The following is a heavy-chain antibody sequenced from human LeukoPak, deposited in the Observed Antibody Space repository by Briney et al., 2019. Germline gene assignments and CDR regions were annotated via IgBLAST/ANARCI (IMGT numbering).Heavy chain of an antibody. J-gene: IGHJ4*02. D-gene: IGHD6-13*01. V-gene: IGHV4-59*08. CDR1: GGSISSYY. CDR2: IYYSGST. CDR3: ARGYSSSWSSY. Sequence: SETLSLTCTVSGGSISSYYWSWIRQPPGKGLEWIGYIYYSGSTNYNPSLKSRVTISVDTSKNQFSLKLSSVTAAATAVYYWARGYSSSWSSYWGEGTLVTVSS.